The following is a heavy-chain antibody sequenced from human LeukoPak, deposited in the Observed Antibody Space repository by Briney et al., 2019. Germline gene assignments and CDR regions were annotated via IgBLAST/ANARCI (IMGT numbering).Heavy chain of an antibody. CDR1: GFTFSSYW. CDR3: ARVDNYGGNPPDY. CDR2: ISSSTTYI. D-gene: IGHD4-23*01. Sequence: GGSLRLSCAASGFTFSSYWMSWVRQAPGKGLEWVSSISSSTTYIYYADSVKGRFTISRDNVKNSLSLQMNSLRAEDTAVYYCARVDNYGGNPPDYWGQGTLVTVSS. J-gene: IGHJ4*02. V-gene: IGHV3-21*01.